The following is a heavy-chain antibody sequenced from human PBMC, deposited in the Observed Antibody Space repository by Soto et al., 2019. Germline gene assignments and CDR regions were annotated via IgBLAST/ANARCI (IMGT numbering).Heavy chain of an antibody. Sequence: SETLSLTCTVSGGSINTYFWTWFRQPPGKGLESIGSIFSSGITNYNPSLKSRVTMSMDTSKNQFSLRLSATAADTAVYYCARLTLVRGTLAYMDSWGQGPLVT. CDR3: ARLTLVRGTLAYMDS. CDR2: IFSSGIT. CDR1: GGSINTYF. J-gene: IGHJ4*02. D-gene: IGHD3-10*01. V-gene: IGHV4-59*08.